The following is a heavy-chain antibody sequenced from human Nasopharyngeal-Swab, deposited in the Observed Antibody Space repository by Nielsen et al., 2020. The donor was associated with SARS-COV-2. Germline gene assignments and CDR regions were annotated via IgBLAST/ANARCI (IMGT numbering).Heavy chain of an antibody. Sequence: GGSLRLSCAASGFTFSSYAMSWVRQAPGKGLEWVSAISGSGGSTYYADSVKGRFTISRDNSKNTLHLQMNSLRAEDTAVYYCARQDRVGAYSFDYWGQGTLVTVSS. CDR2: ISGSGGST. J-gene: IGHJ4*02. V-gene: IGHV3-23*01. CDR3: ARQDRVGAYSFDY. D-gene: IGHD1-26*01. CDR1: GFTFSSYA.